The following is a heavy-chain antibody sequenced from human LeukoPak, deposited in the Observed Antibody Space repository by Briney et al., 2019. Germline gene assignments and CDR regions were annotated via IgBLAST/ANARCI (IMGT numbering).Heavy chain of an antibody. J-gene: IGHJ5*02. CDR3: ARTRRQQQLNWFDP. D-gene: IGHD6-13*01. V-gene: IGHV1-18*01. CDR1: GYTFTSYG. CDR2: ISAYNGNT. Sequence: ASVKVSCKASGYTFTSYGISWVRQAPGQGLEWMGWISAYNGNTNYAQKLQGRVTMTTDTSTSTAYMELRSLRYDDTAVYYCARTRRQQQLNWFDPWGQGTLVTVSS.